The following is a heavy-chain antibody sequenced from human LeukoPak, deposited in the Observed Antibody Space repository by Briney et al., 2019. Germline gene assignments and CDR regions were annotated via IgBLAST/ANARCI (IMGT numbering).Heavy chain of an antibody. CDR1: GFTFDDYA. CDR2: IYSGGST. CDR3: ARGGSYLSAFDI. Sequence: GGSLRLSCAASGFTFDDYAMHWVRQAPGKGLEWVSLIYSGGSTYYADSVKGRFTISRDNSKNTLYLQMNSLRAEDTAVYYCARGGSYLSAFDIWGQGTMVTVSS. J-gene: IGHJ3*02. D-gene: IGHD1-26*01. V-gene: IGHV3-66*01.